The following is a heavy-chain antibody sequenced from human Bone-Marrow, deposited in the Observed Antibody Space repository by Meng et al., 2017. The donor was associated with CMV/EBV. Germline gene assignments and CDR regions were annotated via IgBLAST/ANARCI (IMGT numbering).Heavy chain of an antibody. V-gene: IGHV1-18*01. CDR2: ISAYNGNT. CDR3: AREYQLQQGGYDAFDI. Sequence: ASVKVSCKASGYTFTSYGISWVRQAPGQGLEWMGWISAYNGNTNYAQKFQGRVTMTRDTSISTAYMELSRLRSDDTAVYYCAREYQLQQGGYDAFDIWGQGTMVTVSS. J-gene: IGHJ3*02. D-gene: IGHD2-2*01. CDR1: GYTFTSYG.